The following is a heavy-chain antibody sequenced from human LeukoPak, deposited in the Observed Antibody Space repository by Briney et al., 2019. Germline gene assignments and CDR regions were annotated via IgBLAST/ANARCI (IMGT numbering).Heavy chain of an antibody. CDR2: IYTSGST. Sequence: SETLSLTGTGSGCSISSYYWGWIRPPAGQGLEWIGRIYTSGSTNYNPSLKSRVTISVDTSKNQFSLKLSSVTAADTAVYYCARNTAAVGRGGFDYWGQGTLVTVSS. J-gene: IGHJ4*02. CDR1: GCSISSYY. V-gene: IGHV4-4*07. D-gene: IGHD6-13*01. CDR3: ARNTAAVGRGGFDY.